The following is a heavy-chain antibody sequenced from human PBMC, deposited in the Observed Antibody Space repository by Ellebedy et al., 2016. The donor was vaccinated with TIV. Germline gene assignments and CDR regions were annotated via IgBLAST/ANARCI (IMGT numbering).Heavy chain of an antibody. J-gene: IGHJ4*02. CDR1: GGTFSSYA. CDR3: ARVSGPGLPPDD. CDR2: ISAYNGNT. Sequence: ASVKVSCXASGGTFSSYAISWVRQAPGQGLEWMGWISAYNGNTNYAQKLQGRVTMTTDTSTSTAYMELRSLRSDDTAVYYCARVSGPGLPPDDWGQGTLVTVSS. V-gene: IGHV1-18*01. D-gene: IGHD1-26*01.